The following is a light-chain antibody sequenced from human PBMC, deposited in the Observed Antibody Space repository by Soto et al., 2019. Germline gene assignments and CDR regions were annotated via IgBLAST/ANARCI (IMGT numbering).Light chain of an antibody. CDR2: GAS. CDR1: QSVSSN. J-gene: IGKJ4*01. Sequence: EIVMTQSPATLSVSPGERATLSCRASQSVSSNLAWYQQRPGQAPRLLIYGASTRATGIPARFSGSGSGTEFTLTISSLQSEDFAFYYCQHFNNWQLTFGGGTKVEIK. V-gene: IGKV3-15*01. CDR3: QHFNNWQLT.